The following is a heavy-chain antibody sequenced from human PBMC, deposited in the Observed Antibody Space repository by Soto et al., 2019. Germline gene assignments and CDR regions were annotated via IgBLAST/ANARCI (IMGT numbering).Heavy chain of an antibody. D-gene: IGHD6-13*01. V-gene: IGHV1-69*01. CDR3: ARDWGIAAAGTGWFDP. CDR2: IIPIFGTA. CDR1: GGTFSSYA. J-gene: IGHJ5*02. Sequence: QVQLVQSGAEVKKPGSSVKVSCKASGGTFSSYAISWVRQATGQVLEWMGGIIPIFGTANYAQKFQGRVTITADESTSTAYMELSSLRSEDTAVYYCARDWGIAAAGTGWFDPWGQGTLVTVSS.